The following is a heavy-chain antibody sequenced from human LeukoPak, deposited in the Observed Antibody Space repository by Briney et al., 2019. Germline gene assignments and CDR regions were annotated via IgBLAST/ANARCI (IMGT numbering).Heavy chain of an antibody. J-gene: IGHJ6*02. CDR2: IYSSGNT. V-gene: IGHV4-39*07. CDR1: GGSVSSGTYY. CDR3: ARENTVVEPAALYYYYGMDV. Sequence: SETLSLTCTVSGGSVSSGTYYWGWIRQPPGKGLEWIGNIYSSGNTYYNPSLKSRVTLSVDTSRNQFSLKLSSVTAADTAVYYCARENTVVEPAALYYYYGMDVWGQGTTVTVSS. D-gene: IGHD2-2*01.